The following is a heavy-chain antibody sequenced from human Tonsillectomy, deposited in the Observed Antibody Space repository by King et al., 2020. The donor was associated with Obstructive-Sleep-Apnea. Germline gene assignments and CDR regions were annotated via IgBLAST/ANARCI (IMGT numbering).Heavy chain of an antibody. CDR3: ARTVPSYDSGSYYY. CDR1: GASINNSSYY. Sequence: LQLQESGPGLVKPSKTLSLTCTVSGASINNSSYYWGWIRQPPGKGLEWIGTISYSGSTYYNPSLKSRVTISVDTSKNQFSLKLISVTAADTAGYYCARTVPSYDSGSYYYWGRGTLVTVSS. J-gene: IGHJ4*02. D-gene: IGHD3-10*01. V-gene: IGHV4-39*07. CDR2: ISYSGST.